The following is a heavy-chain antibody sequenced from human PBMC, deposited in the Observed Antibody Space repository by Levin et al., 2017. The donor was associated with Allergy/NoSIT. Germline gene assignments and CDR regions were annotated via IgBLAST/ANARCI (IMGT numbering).Heavy chain of an antibody. Sequence: GESLKISCAASGFTFSSYAMNWVRQIPGKGLEWVSSIGISGSTFYADSVKGRFTISRDNSQNTLSLLMNSLRAEDTAVYYCAKKCSVVPGTPFFDYWGQGALVTVST. J-gene: IGHJ4*02. CDR1: GFTFSSYA. D-gene: IGHD6-19*01. CDR3: AKKCSVVPGTPFFDY. CDR2: IGISGST. V-gene: IGHV3-23*01.